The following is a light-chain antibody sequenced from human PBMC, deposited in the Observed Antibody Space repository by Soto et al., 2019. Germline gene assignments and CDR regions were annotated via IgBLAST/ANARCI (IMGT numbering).Light chain of an antibody. V-gene: IGKV1-5*01. Sequence: DIQLTQSPSTLSVSIGERATITCRASQNINNWFSWYQQKPGKAPKVLIYDASALESGVPARLSGSGFGTEFSLTISSLQPDDFGSYYCQHMRTFGQGTKVEMK. J-gene: IGKJ1*01. CDR2: DAS. CDR1: QNINNW. CDR3: QHMRT.